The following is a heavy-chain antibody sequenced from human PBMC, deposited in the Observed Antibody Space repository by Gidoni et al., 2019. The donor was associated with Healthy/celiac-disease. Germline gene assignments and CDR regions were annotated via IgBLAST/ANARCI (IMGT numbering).Heavy chain of an antibody. J-gene: IGHJ3*02. Sequence: EVQLVESGGGLVQPGRSLRLSCTASGFTCGGYAMSWFRQAPGKGLEWVGFIRSKAYGGTTEYAASVKGRFTISRDDSKRIAYLQMNSLKTEDTAVYYCTRDAVVGVVIIPSDIWGQGTMVTVSS. D-gene: IGHD3-3*01. CDR3: TRDAVVGVVIIPSDI. V-gene: IGHV3-49*03. CDR1: GFTCGGYA. CDR2: IRSKAYGGTT.